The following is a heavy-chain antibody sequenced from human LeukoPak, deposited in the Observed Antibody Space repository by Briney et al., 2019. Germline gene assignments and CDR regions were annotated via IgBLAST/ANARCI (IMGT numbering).Heavy chain of an antibody. CDR1: GGSISSNNW. J-gene: IGHJ2*01. CDR2: IYNSGST. Sequence: SETLSLTCAVFGGSISSNNWWSWVRQTPGKGLEWIGEIYNSGSTNYNSSLKSRVTISVDKSKNQFSLRLSSVTAADTAVYYCARSGNSWYFDLWGRGTLVTVSS. V-gene: IGHV4-4*02. CDR3: ARSGNSWYFDL. D-gene: IGHD4-23*01.